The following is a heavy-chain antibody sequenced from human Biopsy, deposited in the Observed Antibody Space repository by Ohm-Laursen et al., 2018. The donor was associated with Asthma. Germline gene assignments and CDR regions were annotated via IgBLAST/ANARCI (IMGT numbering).Heavy chain of an antibody. V-gene: IGHV4-34*01. CDR1: GGSFSAYY. J-gene: IGHJ5*02. D-gene: IGHD3-3*01. CDR3: ARAASTTVFWSGYSHNWFDP. CDR2: INHSGST. Sequence: SDTLSLTWAVYGGSFSAYYWSWIRQPPGKGLEWIAEINHSGSTNYNPSLKSRVTMSVDTSKNQLFLNLSSVTAADTAVYYCARAASTTVFWSGYSHNWFDPWGQGTLVTVSS.